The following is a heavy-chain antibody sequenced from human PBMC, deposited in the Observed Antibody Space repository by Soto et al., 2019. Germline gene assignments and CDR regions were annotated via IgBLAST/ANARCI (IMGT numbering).Heavy chain of an antibody. J-gene: IGHJ6*02. CDR2: IIPIFGTA. V-gene: IGHV1-69*12. D-gene: IGHD2-15*01. Sequence: QVQLVQSGAEVKKPGSSVKVSCKASGGTFSSYAISWVRQAPGQGLEWMGGIIPIFGTANYAQKFQGRVTITADESTSTANMERSSLISEDTAVYYCARGQGGPYCSGGSCYFYYCYGMDVWGQGTTVTVSS. CDR3: ARGQGGPYCSGGSCYFYYCYGMDV. CDR1: GGTFSSYA.